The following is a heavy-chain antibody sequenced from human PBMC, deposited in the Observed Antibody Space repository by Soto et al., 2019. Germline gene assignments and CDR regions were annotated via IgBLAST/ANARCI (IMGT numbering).Heavy chain of an antibody. D-gene: IGHD4-17*01. V-gene: IGHV4-61*01. CDR3: ATRDYGPYFDY. J-gene: IGHJ4*02. Sequence: PSETLSLTCTVSGGSVSSGSYYWSWIRQPPGKGLEWIGYIYYSGSTNYNPSLKSRVTISVDTSKNQFSLKLSSVTAADTAVYYCATRDYGPYFDYWGQGTLVTVSS. CDR1: GGSVSSGSYY. CDR2: IYYSGST.